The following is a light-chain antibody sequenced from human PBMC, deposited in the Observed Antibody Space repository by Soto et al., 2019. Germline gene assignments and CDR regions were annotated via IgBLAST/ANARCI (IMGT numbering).Light chain of an antibody. CDR1: QGISSY. CDR2: DAS. V-gene: IGKV1-9*01. J-gene: IGKJ1*01. Sequence: LIQSPLTPSLSPVERSTLSCRASQGISSYLGWYQQKPGKAPNLLIYDASTLHSGVPSRFSGSGSGTEFTLTISSLQPDDFATYYCQQYNSYSTWTFGQGTKVDIK. CDR3: QQYNSYSTWT.